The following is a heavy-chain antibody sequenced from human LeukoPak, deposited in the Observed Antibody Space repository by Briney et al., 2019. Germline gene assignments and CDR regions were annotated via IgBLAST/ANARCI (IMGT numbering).Heavy chain of an antibody. Sequence: ASVKVSCKASGYTFTGYNMHRVRQAPGQGLEWMGWIKPNSGGTNYVQKFQGWVTMTRDTSISTAYMELSRLRSDDTAVYYCARAGPYYDSSGEGAFDIWGQGTMVTVSS. J-gene: IGHJ3*02. D-gene: IGHD3-22*01. CDR3: ARAGPYYDSSGEGAFDI. CDR2: IKPNSGGT. V-gene: IGHV1-2*04. CDR1: GYTFTGYN.